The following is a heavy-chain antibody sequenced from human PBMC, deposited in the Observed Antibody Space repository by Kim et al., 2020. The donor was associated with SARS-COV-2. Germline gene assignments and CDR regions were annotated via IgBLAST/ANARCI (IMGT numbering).Heavy chain of an antibody. D-gene: IGHD3-16*01. CDR2: LSSSGSTK. J-gene: IGHJ6*02. CDR1: GFTFSDYY. CDR3: ARDRLKLWTRYYYGMDV. V-gene: IGHV3-11*01. Sequence: GGSLRLSCAASGFTFSDYYMSWIRQAPGKGPEWVSYLSSSGSTKSYADSVKGRFTISRDNAKNSLYLQMNSLRAEDTAVYYCARDRLKLWTRYYYGMDVWGQGTTVTVSS.